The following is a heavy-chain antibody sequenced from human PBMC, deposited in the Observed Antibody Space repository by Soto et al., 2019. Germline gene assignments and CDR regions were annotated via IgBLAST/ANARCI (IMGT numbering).Heavy chain of an antibody. D-gene: IGHD3-10*01. CDR2: IWYXGSNK. J-gene: IGHJ4*02. Sequence: XXSLRLSCAASGFTFSSYGMHWVRQAPGKGLECVAVIWYXGSNKYYADSVXXRFTISRXXPKTTLYLHMNRLRAEETAVYYCARIRTGEYYFDYWGRGTLVTVST. V-gene: IGHV3-33*08. CDR3: ARIRTGEYYFDY. CDR1: GFTFSSYG.